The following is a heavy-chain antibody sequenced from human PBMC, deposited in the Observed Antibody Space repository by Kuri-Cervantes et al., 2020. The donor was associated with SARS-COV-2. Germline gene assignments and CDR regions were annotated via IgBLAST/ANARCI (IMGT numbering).Heavy chain of an antibody. Sequence: ESLKISCTVSGGSISSYYWSWIRQPPGKGLEWIGYIYYSGSTNYNPSLKSRVTISVDTSKNQFSLKLSSVTAADTAVYYCARHRAEFAMTPGANWFDPWGQGTLVTVSS. CDR1: GGSISSYY. J-gene: IGHJ5*02. CDR2: IYYSGST. D-gene: IGHD2-2*01. V-gene: IGHV4-59*08. CDR3: ARHRAEFAMTPGANWFDP.